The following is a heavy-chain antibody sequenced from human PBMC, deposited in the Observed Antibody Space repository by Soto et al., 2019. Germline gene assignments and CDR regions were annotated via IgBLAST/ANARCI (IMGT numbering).Heavy chain of an antibody. V-gene: IGHV3-11*01. Sequence: GGSLRLSCAASGFTFSEYYIHWIRRAPGKGLEWISSISNNGEIIQYAASARGRFTISRDNAKNSVYLQMNSLRAEDTALYYCAKDPGEDTYYFDYWGQGTLVTVSS. CDR2: ISNNGEII. J-gene: IGHJ4*02. CDR3: AKDPGEDTYYFDY. D-gene: IGHD3-10*01. CDR1: GFTFSEYY.